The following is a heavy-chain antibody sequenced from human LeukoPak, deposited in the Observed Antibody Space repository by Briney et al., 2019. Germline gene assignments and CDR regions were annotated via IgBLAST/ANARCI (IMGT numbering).Heavy chain of an antibody. Sequence: GGSLRLSCAASGFTFSSYSMNWVRQAPGKGLEWVSYISSSTSPIYHADSVKGRFTISRDNAKNSLYLQMNSLRAEDTAVYYCARGSRLPDYWGQGTLVTVSS. CDR2: ISSSTSPI. V-gene: IGHV3-48*04. D-gene: IGHD2-21*02. J-gene: IGHJ4*02. CDR1: GFTFSSYS. CDR3: ARGSRLPDY.